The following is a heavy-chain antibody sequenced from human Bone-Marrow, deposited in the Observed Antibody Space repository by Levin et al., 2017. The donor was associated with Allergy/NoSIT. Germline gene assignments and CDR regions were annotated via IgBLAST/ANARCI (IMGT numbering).Heavy chain of an antibody. CDR2: IFSRGST. Sequence: PSETLSLTCTVSGGSISSSSYYWGWIRQPPGKGLEWIGNIFSRGSTYYNPSLKSRVTISVDASKNQFSLNMSSVTAADTAVYYCARSLYSGNYFYGYWGQGTLVTVSS. CDR1: GGSISSSSYY. V-gene: IGHV4-39*01. CDR3: ARSLYSGNYFYGY. J-gene: IGHJ4*02. D-gene: IGHD1-26*01.